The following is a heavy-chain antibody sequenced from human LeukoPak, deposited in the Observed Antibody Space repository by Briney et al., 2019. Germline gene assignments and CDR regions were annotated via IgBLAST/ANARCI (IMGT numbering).Heavy chain of an antibody. CDR3: ARREYYDFWTGYPY. Sequence: GESLKISCKASGYTFTNYWIAWVRQIPGKGLEWMGVIYPGDSATTYSPSFQGQVTISADKSINTAYLQWSSLKASDSAIYYCARREYYDFWTGYPYWGQGNLVTVSS. D-gene: IGHD3-3*01. V-gene: IGHV5-51*01. CDR1: GYTFTNYW. CDR2: IYPGDSAT. J-gene: IGHJ4*02.